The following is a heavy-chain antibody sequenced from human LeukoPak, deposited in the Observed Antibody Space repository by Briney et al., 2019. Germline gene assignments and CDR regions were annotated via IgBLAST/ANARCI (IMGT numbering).Heavy chain of an antibody. CDR2: ISDSGSNT. Sequence: PGGFLRLSCIASGFTFNNYAMSWVRQTPGKGLEWVSVISDSGSNTYYADSVKGRFTISRDNSKNTLYLQMNSLRAEDTAIYYCAKQSNDFWDGYSAPPGYGMDVWGQGTTVTVSS. D-gene: IGHD3-3*01. J-gene: IGHJ6*02. CDR1: GFTFNNYA. V-gene: IGHV3-23*01. CDR3: AKQSNDFWDGYSAPPGYGMDV.